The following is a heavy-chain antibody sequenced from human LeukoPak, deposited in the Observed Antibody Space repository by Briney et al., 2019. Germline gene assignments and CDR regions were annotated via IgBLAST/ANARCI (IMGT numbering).Heavy chain of an antibody. CDR2: ISSSTYI. CDR1: GFTFSSYE. V-gene: IGHV3-21*01. Sequence: GGSLRLSCAASGFTFSSYEMNWVRQAPGKGLEWVSSISSSTYIYYADSVKGRFTISRDNAKNSVYLQMNSLRAEDTAVYYCARDWALIRFGSWGQGTLVTVSS. J-gene: IGHJ4*02. D-gene: IGHD3-10*01. CDR3: ARDWALIRFGS.